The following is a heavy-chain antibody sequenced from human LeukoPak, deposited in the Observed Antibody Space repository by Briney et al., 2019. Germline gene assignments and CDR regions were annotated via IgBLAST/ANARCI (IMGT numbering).Heavy chain of an antibody. V-gene: IGHV3-21*01. CDR1: GFTFSSYS. J-gene: IGHJ4*02. CDR3: AREVYGVGATPFDL. CDR2: ISSSSSYI. D-gene: IGHD1-26*01. Sequence: PGGSLRLSCAASGFTFSSYSMNWVRQAPGKGLEWVSSISSSSSYIYYADSVKGRFTISRDNAKNSLYLQMNSLRAEDTAVYYCAREVYGVGATPFDLWGQGDLVTVSS.